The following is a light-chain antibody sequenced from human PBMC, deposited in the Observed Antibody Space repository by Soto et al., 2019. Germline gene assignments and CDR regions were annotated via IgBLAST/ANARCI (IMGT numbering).Light chain of an antibody. CDR3: QQNGSSPRALT. CDR2: GAS. Sequence: EIVLTQSPGTLSLSPGERATLSCRASQSVSSSYLAWYQQKPGQAPRLLIYGASSRATGIPDRFSGSGSGTDFTLTISRLEPEDFAVYYCQQNGSSPRALTFGGGTKVEIK. V-gene: IGKV3-20*01. CDR1: QSVSSSY. J-gene: IGKJ4*01.